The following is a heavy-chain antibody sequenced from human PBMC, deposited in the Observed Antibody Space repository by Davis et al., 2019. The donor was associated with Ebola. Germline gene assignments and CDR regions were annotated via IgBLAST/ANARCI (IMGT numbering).Heavy chain of an antibody. J-gene: IGHJ6*02. D-gene: IGHD6-13*01. CDR1: GGSFSGYY. Sequence: SETLSLTCAVYGGSFSGYYWSWIRQPPGKGLEWMGEINHSGSTNYNPSLKSRVTISVDTSKNQFSLKLSSVTAADTAVYYCSRFPRSRRGHGMDVWGQGTTVTVSS. CDR2: INHSGST. V-gene: IGHV4-34*01. CDR3: SRFPRSRRGHGMDV.